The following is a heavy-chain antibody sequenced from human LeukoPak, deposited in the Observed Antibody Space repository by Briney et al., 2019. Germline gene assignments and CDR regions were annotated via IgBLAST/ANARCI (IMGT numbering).Heavy chain of an antibody. CDR3: ARYRIAAAGPDKKYYFDY. CDR2: IYPGDSDT. Sequence: GESLKISCKGSGYSFTSYWIGWVRQMPGKGLEWMGIIYPGDSDTRYSPSFQGQVTISADKSISTAYLQWSSLKASDTAMYYCARYRIAAAGPDKKYYFDYWGQGTLVTVSS. CDR1: GYSFTSYW. V-gene: IGHV5-51*01. D-gene: IGHD6-13*01. J-gene: IGHJ4*02.